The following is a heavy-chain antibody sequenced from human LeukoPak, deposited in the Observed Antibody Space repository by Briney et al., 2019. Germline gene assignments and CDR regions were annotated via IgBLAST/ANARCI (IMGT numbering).Heavy chain of an antibody. J-gene: IGHJ4*02. CDR2: ISSSGSTI. V-gene: IGHV3-48*03. D-gene: IGHD3-16*01. CDR1: GFTFSSYE. CDR3: ARRGSYNDY. Sequence: GGSLRLSCAASGFTFSSYEMNWVRRAPGKGLEWVSYISSSGSTIYYADSVEGRFTSSGDNAKNSLYLQMNSLRAEDTAVYYCARRGSYNDYWGQGTLVTVSS.